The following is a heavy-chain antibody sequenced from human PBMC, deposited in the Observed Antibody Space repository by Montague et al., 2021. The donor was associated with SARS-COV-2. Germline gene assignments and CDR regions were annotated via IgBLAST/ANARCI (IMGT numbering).Heavy chain of an antibody. J-gene: IGHJ3*02. Sequence: TLSLTCTVSGGSISSGGYYWSWIRQHPGKGLEWIGYIYYSGSTYYNPSLKSRVTISVDTSENQFSLKLSSVTAADTAVYYCARAFVVVIAIDAFDIWGQGTMVTVSS. CDR2: IYYSGST. V-gene: IGHV4-31*03. CDR1: GGSISSGGYY. D-gene: IGHD2-21*01. CDR3: ARAFVVVIAIDAFDI.